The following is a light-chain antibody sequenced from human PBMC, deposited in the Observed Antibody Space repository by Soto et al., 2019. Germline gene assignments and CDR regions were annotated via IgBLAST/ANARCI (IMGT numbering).Light chain of an antibody. Sequence: IVMTQTPHSLSVIPGQPASISCKTSQSLLHSDAKTYLYWYLQRPGQPPHLLFYEGFNRFSGVPDRFSGSGSGTDFTLKISRVEAEDVGVYYCLQAIQLPLTFGGGTKVEIK. J-gene: IGKJ4*01. CDR2: EGF. CDR1: QSLLHSDAKTY. V-gene: IGKV2D-29*01. CDR3: LQAIQLPLT.